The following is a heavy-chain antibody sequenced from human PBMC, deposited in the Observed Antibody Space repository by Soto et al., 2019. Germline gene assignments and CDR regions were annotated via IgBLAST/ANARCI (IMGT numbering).Heavy chain of an antibody. J-gene: IGHJ4*02. CDR2: IFYSGST. CDR3: ARFCSGGTCNYGYYFDF. V-gene: IGHV4-39*02. D-gene: IGHD2-15*01. CDR1: GGSISTGSYY. Sequence: PSETLSLTCTVSGGSISTGSYYWAWIRQPPGKGLEWIGSIFYSGSTYYNPSLKSRVTISVDTSKNHFSLKLNSVTAADTAVYYCARFCSGGTCNYGYYFDFWGQGTLVTVS.